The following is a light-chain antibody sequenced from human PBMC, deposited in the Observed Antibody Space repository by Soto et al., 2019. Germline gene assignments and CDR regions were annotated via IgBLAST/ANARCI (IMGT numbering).Light chain of an antibody. J-gene: IGKJ1*01. V-gene: IGKV1-39*01. Sequence: DIQMTQSPSSLSASVGDRVTNTCRASQSITSYLSWYQQRPGKAPKLLIYAASNLESGVPSRFSGGGSGTDFTLTISCLQPEDFATYSCQQNYNAPPTFGQGTKVEI. CDR3: QQNYNAPPT. CDR2: AAS. CDR1: QSITSY.